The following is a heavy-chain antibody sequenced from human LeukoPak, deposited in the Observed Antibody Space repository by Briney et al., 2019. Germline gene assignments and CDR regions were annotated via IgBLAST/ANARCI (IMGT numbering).Heavy chain of an antibody. CDR2: IIPIFGTA. Sequence: VASVKVSCKASGGTFSSYAISWVRQAPGQGLEWMGGIIPIFGTANYAQKFQGRVTITADESTSTAYMELSSLRSEDTAVYYCASLPGDVDSIAAAGTRGVFDYWGQGTLVTVSS. CDR3: ASLPGDVDSIAAAGTRGVFDY. V-gene: IGHV1-69*13. CDR1: GGTFSSYA. J-gene: IGHJ4*02. D-gene: IGHD6-13*01.